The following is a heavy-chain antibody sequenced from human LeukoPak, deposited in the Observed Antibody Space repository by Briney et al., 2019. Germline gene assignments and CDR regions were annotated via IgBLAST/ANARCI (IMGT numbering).Heavy chain of an antibody. V-gene: IGHV4-34*01. CDR1: GGSFSGYY. J-gene: IGHJ5*02. D-gene: IGHD2-2*01. CDR2: INHSGST. Sequence: PSETLSLTCAVYGGSFSGYYWSWIRQPPGKGLEWIGEINHSGSTNYNPSLKSRVTISVDTSKNQSSLKLSSVTAADTAVYYCARKGTSVNWSDPWGQGTLVTVSS. CDR3: ARKGTSVNWSDP.